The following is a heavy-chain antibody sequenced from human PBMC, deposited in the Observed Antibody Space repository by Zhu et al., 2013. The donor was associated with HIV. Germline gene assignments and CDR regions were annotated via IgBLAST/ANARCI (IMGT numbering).Heavy chain of an antibody. D-gene: IGHD3-10*01. J-gene: IGHJ6*02. CDR2: IIPILGIA. CDR3: ARDSTYYYGSGSYYRYYYGMDV. V-gene: IGHV1-69*08. CDR1: GGTFSSYT. Sequence: QVQLVQSGAEVKKPGSSVKVSCKASGGTFSSYTISWVRQAPGQGLEWMGRIIPILGIANYAQKFQGRVTITADKSTSTAYMELSSLRSEDTAVYYCARDSTYYYGSGSYYRYYYGMDVWGQGTTVTVSS.